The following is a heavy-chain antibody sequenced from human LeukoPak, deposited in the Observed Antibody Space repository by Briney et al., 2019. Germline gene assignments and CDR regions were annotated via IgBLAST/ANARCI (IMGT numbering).Heavy chain of an antibody. CDR1: GFTFSNYA. CDR2: ISYDGSNK. Sequence: GGSLRLSCAASGFTFSNYAMHWVRQAPGKGLEWVALISYDGSNKYYADSVKGRFTISRDNSKNTLYLQMNSLRAEDTAVYYCAREAGSSWGQGTLVTVSP. CDR3: AREAGSS. D-gene: IGHD6-13*01. J-gene: IGHJ4*02. V-gene: IGHV3-30-3*01.